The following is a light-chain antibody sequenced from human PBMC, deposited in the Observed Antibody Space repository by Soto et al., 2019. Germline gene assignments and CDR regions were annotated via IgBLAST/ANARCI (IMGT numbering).Light chain of an antibody. J-gene: IGLJ1*01. V-gene: IGLV2-14*01. CDR3: NGYASTKTYV. CDR1: SSDIGDYNY. CDR2: EVN. Sequence: QSVLTQPASLSGSPGQSITISCTGTSSDIGDYNYVSWFQQHPGRAPKLLIFEVNNRPSGVSNPFSRTKSGYPAPLTISGLLTEDEANNYGNGYASTKTYVFGTGTKVTVL.